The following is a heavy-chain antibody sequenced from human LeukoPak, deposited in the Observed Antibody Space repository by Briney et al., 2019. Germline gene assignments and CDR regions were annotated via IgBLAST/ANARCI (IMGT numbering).Heavy chain of an antibody. CDR1: GFTFSSYG. CDR3: ARSDTAMVYFDY. J-gene: IGHJ4*02. Sequence: GRSLRLSCAASGFTFSSYGMHWVRQAPGKGLEWVAVISYDGSNKYYADSVKGRFTISRDNSKNTLYLQMNSLRAEDTAVYYCARSDTAMVYFDYWGQGTLVTVSS. CDR2: ISYDGSNK. D-gene: IGHD5-18*01. V-gene: IGHV3-30*03.